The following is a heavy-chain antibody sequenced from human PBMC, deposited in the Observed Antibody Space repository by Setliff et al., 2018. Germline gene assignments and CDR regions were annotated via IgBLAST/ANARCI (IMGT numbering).Heavy chain of an antibody. Sequence: PGGSLRLSCAASGFTFSSYAMHWVRQAPGKGLEWVAVISYDGSNKYYADSVKGRFTISRDNSKNTLYLQMNSLRAEDTAVYYCARVFRRTLWSPFDYWGQGTLVTVSS. CDR3: ARVFRRTLWSPFDY. J-gene: IGHJ4*02. CDR2: ISYDGSNK. V-gene: IGHV3-30-3*01. CDR1: GFTFSSYA. D-gene: IGHD2-21*01.